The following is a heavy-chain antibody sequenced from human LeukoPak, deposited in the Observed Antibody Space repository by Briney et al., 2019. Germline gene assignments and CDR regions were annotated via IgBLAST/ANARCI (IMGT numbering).Heavy chain of an antibody. CDR1: GYTFTSYA. V-gene: IGHV1-3*01. J-gene: IGHJ4*02. D-gene: IGHD6-19*01. CDR2: INAGNGDA. CDR3: VRMIPVAGAFDY. Sequence: ASVKVSCKASGYTFTSYAMHWVRQAPGQSLEWMGWINAGNGDAEFSQKFQGRVIFTRDTSASTVYMDLSSLRSEDTAVYYCVRMIPVAGAFDYWGQGTLVTVSS.